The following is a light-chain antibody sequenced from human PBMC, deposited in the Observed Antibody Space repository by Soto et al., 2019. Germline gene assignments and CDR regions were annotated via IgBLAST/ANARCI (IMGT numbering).Light chain of an antibody. CDR3: QSYDSGLAHVI. CDR2: AND. V-gene: IGLV1-40*01. Sequence: QAVVTQPTSVSGAPGQRVTISCTGSSSNIGADYDVHWYQRLPGTAPKLLIYANDNRPSGVPDRFSGSKSDTSASLAITGLQAKDEGDYYCQSYDSGLAHVIFGGGTKLTVL. J-gene: IGLJ2*01. CDR1: SSNIGADYD.